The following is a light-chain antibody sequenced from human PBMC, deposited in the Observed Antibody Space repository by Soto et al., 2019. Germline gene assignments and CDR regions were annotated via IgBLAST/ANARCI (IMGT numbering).Light chain of an antibody. CDR2: GAS. J-gene: IGKJ4*01. CDR1: QSVSIL. V-gene: IGKV3-20*01. CDR3: QQYGSS. Sequence: EIVMKHSPATLSVSPCERATLSCSASQSVSILLAWYQQKPGQAPRLLIYGASSRATGIPDRFSGSGSGTDFTLTISRLEPGDFAVYYCQQYGSSFGGGTKVDIK.